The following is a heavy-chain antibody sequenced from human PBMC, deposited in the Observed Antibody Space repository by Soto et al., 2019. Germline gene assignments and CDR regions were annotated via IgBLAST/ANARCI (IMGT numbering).Heavy chain of an antibody. V-gene: IGHV3-30*04. CDR2: TSSDGSKE. CDR3: ARAEYTSGWYFMGIDY. Sequence: QVQLVESGGGVVQPGKSLRLSCAASGFTLSYFAMHWVRQAPGKGLEWVAVTSSDGSKEYYADSVKGRLTISRDNSKNTLYLQMNSLRADDTDVFYWARAEYTSGWYFMGIDYWGQGTLVTVSS. J-gene: IGHJ4*02. CDR1: GFTLSYFA. D-gene: IGHD6-19*01.